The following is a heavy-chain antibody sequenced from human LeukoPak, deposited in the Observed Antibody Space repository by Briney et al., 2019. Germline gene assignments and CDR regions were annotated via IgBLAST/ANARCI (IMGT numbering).Heavy chain of an antibody. CDR1: GYSFTSYW. Sequence: GESLKISCKGSGYSFTSYWISWVRQMPGKGLEWMGRIDPSDSYTNYSPSFQGHVTISADKSISTAYLQWSSLKASDTAMYYCARHIPGTTGTTHYYYGMDVWGKGTTVTASS. CDR2: IDPSDSYT. J-gene: IGHJ6*04. V-gene: IGHV5-10-1*01. CDR3: ARHIPGTTGTTHYYYGMDV. D-gene: IGHD1-1*01.